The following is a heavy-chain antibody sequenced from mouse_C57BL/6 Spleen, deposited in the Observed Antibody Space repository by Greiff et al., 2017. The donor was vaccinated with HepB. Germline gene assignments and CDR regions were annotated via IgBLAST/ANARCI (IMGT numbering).Heavy chain of an antibody. CDR3: ARHYYEYFDV. V-gene: IGHV5-15*01. J-gene: IGHJ1*03. D-gene: IGHD1-1*01. CDR2: ISNLAYSI. Sequence: EVKLVESGGGLVQPGGSLKLSCAASGFTFSDYGMAWVRQAPRKGPEWVAFISNLAYSIYYADTVTGRFTISRENAKNTLYLEMSSLRSEDTAMYYCARHYYEYFDVWGTGTTVTVSS. CDR1: GFTFSDYG.